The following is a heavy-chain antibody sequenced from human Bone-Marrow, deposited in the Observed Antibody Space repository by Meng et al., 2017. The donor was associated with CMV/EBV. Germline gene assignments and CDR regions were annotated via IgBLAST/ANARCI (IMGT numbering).Heavy chain of an antibody. V-gene: IGHV1-46*01. Sequence: ASVKVSCKASGYTFTSYYMHWVRQAPGQGLEWMGIINPSGGSTSYAQKFQGRVTMTRDTSTSTVYMELSSLRSEDTAVYYWARGGEGCSSTSCSDYYYYGMDVWGQGTTVTVSS. CDR2: INPSGGST. J-gene: IGHJ6*02. CDR1: GYTFTSYY. CDR3: ARGGEGCSSTSCSDYYYYGMDV. D-gene: IGHD2-2*01.